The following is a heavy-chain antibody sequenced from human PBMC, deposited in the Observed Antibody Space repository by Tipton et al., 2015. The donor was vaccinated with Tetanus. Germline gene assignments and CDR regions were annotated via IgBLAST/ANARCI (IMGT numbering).Heavy chain of an antibody. J-gene: IGHJ4*02. CDR1: GDSISSAGYS. CDR2: IYHNGGT. Sequence: LRLSCAVSGDSISSAGYSWSWIRQPPGKGLEWIGFIYHNGGTYYNPSLKSQATISVDRSKNQFSLKLSSVTAADTAVYFCARGGTMVHGVILQDHFYYWGQGTLVTVSS. D-gene: IGHD3-10*01. V-gene: IGHV4-30-2*01. CDR3: ARGGTMVHGVILQDHFYY.